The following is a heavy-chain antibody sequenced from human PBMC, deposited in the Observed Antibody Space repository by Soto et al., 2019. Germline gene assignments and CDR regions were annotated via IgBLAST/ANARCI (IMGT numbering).Heavy chain of an antibody. CDR2: MNPNSGNT. D-gene: IGHD5-12*01. V-gene: IGHV1-8*02. CDR1: GYSFTSYG. Sequence: QVQLVQSGAEVKKPGASVKVSCKASGYSFTSYGISWVRQAPGQGLDWMGWMNPNSGNTGYAQKFQGRVTMTRNTSISTAYMELSSLRSEDTAVYYCARTRITVDYWGQGTLVTVSS. CDR3: ARTRITVDY. J-gene: IGHJ4*02.